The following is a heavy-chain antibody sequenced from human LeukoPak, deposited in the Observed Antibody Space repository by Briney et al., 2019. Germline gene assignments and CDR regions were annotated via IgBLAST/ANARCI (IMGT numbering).Heavy chain of an antibody. V-gene: IGHV3-20*04. CDR1: GFTFDDSV. J-gene: IGHJ6*03. D-gene: IGHD5-12*01. CDR3: AKDPWIGTKYYYYYYMDV. Sequence: PGGSLRLSCAASGFTFDDSVMSWVRQAPGKGLEWVSGINWNGGSTGYADSVKGRFTISRDNSKNTLYLQMNSLRAEDTAVYYCAKDPWIGTKYYYYYYMDVWGKGTTVTVSS. CDR2: INWNGGST.